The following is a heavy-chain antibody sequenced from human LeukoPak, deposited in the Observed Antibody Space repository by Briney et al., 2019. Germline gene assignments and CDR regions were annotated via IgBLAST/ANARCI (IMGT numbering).Heavy chain of an antibody. V-gene: IGHV4-59*01. CDR2: IYYSGST. D-gene: IGHD4-17*01. J-gene: IGHJ4*02. Sequence: SETLSLTCTVSGGSISSYYWSWIRQPPGKGLEWIGYIYYSGSTNYSPSLKSRVTISVDTSKNQLSLKLSSVTAADTAVYYCARGEADYGDNAPFDYWGQGTLVTVSS. CDR1: GGSISSYY. CDR3: ARGEADYGDNAPFDY.